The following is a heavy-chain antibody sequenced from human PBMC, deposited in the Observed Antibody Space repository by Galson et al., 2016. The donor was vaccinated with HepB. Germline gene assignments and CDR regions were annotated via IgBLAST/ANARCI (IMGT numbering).Heavy chain of an antibody. V-gene: IGHV3-73*01. CDR1: GFTFSGSA. D-gene: IGHD6-13*01. Sequence: SLRLSCAASGFTFSGSAMHWVRQAPGKGLEWVGRIRSKAKNYATEYAASVKGRFTISRDDSKNTAYLQMNSLKTEDTAVYYCTRRAAAGGTLGAFDIWGQGTMVTVSS. J-gene: IGHJ3*02. CDR2: IRSKAKNYAT. CDR3: TRRAAAGGTLGAFDI.